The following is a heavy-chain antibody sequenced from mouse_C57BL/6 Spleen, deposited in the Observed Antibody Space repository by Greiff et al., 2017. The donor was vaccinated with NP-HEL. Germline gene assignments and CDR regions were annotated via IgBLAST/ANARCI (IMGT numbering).Heavy chain of an antibody. CDR3: ARLYYYGSSYGYFDY. J-gene: IGHJ2*01. D-gene: IGHD1-1*01. Sequence: QVQLQQPGAELVRPGSSVKLSCKASGYTFTSYWMDWVKQRPGQGLEWIGNIYPSDSETHYNQKFKDKATLTVDKSSSTAYMQLISLTSEDSAVYYCARLYYYGSSYGYFDYWGQGTTLTVSS. V-gene: IGHV1-61*01. CDR1: GYTFTSYW. CDR2: IYPSDSET.